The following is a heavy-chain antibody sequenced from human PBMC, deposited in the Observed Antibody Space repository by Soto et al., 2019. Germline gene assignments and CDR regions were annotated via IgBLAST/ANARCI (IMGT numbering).Heavy chain of an antibody. J-gene: IGHJ3*01. CDR2: IYHSGST. CDR1: GGSISSGGYS. CDR3: GRGGEGAIFAV. D-gene: IGHD3-10*01. V-gene: IGHV4-30-2*01. Sequence: SETLSLTCAVSGGSISSGGYSWSWIRQPPGKGLEWIGYIYHSGSTYYNPSLKSRVTISVDRSKNQFSLKLSSVTAADTAVYYCGRGGEGAIFAVWRQGT.